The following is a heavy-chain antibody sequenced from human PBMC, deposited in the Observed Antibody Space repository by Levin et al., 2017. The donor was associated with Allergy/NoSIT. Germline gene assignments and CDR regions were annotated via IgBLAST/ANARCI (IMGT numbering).Heavy chain of an antibody. D-gene: IGHD6-13*01. J-gene: IGHJ4*02. V-gene: IGHV1-69*13. CDR3: ARGPGIAAAGTGFDY. CDR1: GGTFSSYA. CDR2: IIPIFGTA. Sequence: GASVKVSCKASGGTFSSYAISWVRQAPGQGLEWMGGIIPIFGTANYAQKFQGRVTITADESTSTAYMELSSLRSEDTAVYYCARGPGIAAAGTGFDYWGQGTLVTVSS.